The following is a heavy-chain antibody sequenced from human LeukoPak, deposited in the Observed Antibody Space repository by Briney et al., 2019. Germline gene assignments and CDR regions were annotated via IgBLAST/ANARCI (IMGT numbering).Heavy chain of an antibody. CDR2: ISGSGGST. CDR3: AKDAGGDIVVVPAPMDV. J-gene: IGHJ6*02. CDR1: GFTFSSYA. D-gene: IGHD2-2*01. Sequence: GGSLRLSCAASGFTFSSYAMSWVRQAPGKGLEWVSAISGSGGSTYYADSVKGRFTISRDNSKNTLYLQMNSLRAEDTAVYYCAKDAGGDIVVVPAPMDVWGQGTTVTVSS. V-gene: IGHV3-23*01.